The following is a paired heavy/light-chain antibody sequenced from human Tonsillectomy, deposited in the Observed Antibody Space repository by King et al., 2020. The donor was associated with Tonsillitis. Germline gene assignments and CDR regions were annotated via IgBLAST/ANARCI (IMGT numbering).Light chain of an antibody. J-gene: IGLJ2*01. CDR1: SSNIGSYT. V-gene: IGLV1-44*01. CDR2: SNN. CDR3: AAWDDSLNGPRVV. Sequence: QSVLTQPPSASGTPGQRVTISCSGSSSNIGSYTVNWYQQLPGTAPKLLIYSNNQRPSGVPDRFSGSKSGTSASLAISGLQSEDEADYYCAAWDDSLNGPRVVFGGGTKLTVL.
Heavy chain of an antibody. J-gene: IGHJ6*02. CDR1: GFSISSGYY. CDR2: IYHSGST. V-gene: IGHV4-38-2*02. Sequence: QVQLQESGPGLVKPSETLSLTCTVSGFSISSGYYWGWIRQPPGKGLEWIGSIYHSGSTYYNPSLKSRVTISVDTSKNQFSLKVSSVSAADTAVYYCARDVTLDKMFDYGMDVWGQGTTVTVSS. CDR3: ARDVTLDKMFDYGMDV. D-gene: IGHD3-10*02.